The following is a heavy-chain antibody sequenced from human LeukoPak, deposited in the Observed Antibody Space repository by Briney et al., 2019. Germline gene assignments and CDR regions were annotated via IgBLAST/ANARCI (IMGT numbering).Heavy chain of an antibody. Sequence: GRSLRLSCAASGFTFDDYAMHWVRQAPGKGLEWVSAISGSGGSTYYADSVKGRFTISRDNSKNTLYLQMNSLRAEDTAVYYCAKVMTTVPKFDYWGQGTLVTVSS. V-gene: IGHV3-23*01. D-gene: IGHD4-17*01. CDR2: ISGSGGST. J-gene: IGHJ4*02. CDR3: AKVMTTVPKFDY. CDR1: GFTFDDYA.